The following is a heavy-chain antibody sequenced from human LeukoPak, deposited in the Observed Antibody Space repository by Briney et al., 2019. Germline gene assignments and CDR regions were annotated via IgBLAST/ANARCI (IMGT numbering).Heavy chain of an antibody. V-gene: IGHV1-18*01. CDR2: ISAHNGNT. CDR1: GYTFTSYG. J-gene: IGHJ4*02. CDR3: ARDYVSVSYYYDSSGYYYEDY. Sequence: ASVKVSCKASGYTFTSYGISWVRQAPGQGLEWMGWISAHNGNTNYAQKLQGRVTMTTDTSTSTAYMELRSLRSDDTAVYYCARDYVSVSYYYDSSGYYYEDYWGQGTLVTVSS. D-gene: IGHD3-22*01.